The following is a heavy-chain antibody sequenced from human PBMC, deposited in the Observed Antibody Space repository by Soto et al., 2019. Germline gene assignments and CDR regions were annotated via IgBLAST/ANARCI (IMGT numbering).Heavy chain of an antibody. CDR3: RGGSLILDAFDI. J-gene: IGHJ3*02. D-gene: IGHD2-15*01. Sequence: QVQLQESGPGLVKPSETLSLTCTVSGGSISSYYWSWIRQPPGKGLEWIGYIYYSGSTNYNPSLKSRVTISVDTSKNQFSLKLSSVTAADTAVYYCRGGSLILDAFDIWGQRTMVTVSS. CDR2: IYYSGST. CDR1: GGSISSYY. V-gene: IGHV4-59*08.